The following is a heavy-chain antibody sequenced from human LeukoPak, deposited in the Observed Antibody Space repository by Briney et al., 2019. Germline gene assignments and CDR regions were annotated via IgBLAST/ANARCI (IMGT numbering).Heavy chain of an antibody. D-gene: IGHD2-2*01. V-gene: IGHV1-2*06. CDR1: GYTFTGYY. CDR2: INPNSGGT. Sequence: ASVKVSCKASGYTFTGYYMHWVRQAPGQGLEWMGRINPNSGGTNYAQKFQGRVTMTRDTSISTAYMELSRLRSDDTAVYYCARGDPGYCSSTSCYLHYYGMDVWGRGTTVTVSS. J-gene: IGHJ6*02. CDR3: ARGDPGYCSSTSCYLHYYGMDV.